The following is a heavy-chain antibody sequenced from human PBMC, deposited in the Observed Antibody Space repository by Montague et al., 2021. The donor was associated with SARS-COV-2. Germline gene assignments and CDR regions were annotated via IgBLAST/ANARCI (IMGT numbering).Heavy chain of an antibody. CDR1: GGSITRYYH. J-gene: IGHJ3*02. Sequence: SETLSLTCTVSGGSITRYYHWGWIRQPPGKGLEWVGNIYYSGTTFINPSLKSRVTISVDASKNQFSLNLTSVTAADTAVYYCARHLVRGFRKAFDIWGQGALVIVSS. V-gene: IGHV4-39*01. CDR2: IYYSGTT. CDR3: ARHLVRGFRKAFDI. D-gene: IGHD3-10*01.